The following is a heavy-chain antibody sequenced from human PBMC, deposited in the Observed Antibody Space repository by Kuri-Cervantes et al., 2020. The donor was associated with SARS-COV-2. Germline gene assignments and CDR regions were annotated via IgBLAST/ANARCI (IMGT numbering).Heavy chain of an antibody. V-gene: IGHV3-30*01. D-gene: IGHD2-21*02. CDR2: ISYDGSNK. Sequence: GGSLRLSCAASGFTFSSYAMHWVRQAPGKGLEWVAVISYDGSNKYYADSVKGRFTISRDNSKNTLYLQMNSLRAEDTAVYYCRAYCGGDCYSGVDYWGQGTVDTVSS. J-gene: IGHJ4*02. CDR3: RAYCGGDCYSGVDY. CDR1: GFTFSSYA.